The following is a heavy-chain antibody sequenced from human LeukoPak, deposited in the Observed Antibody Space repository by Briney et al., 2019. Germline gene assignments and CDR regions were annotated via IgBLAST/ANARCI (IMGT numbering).Heavy chain of an antibody. D-gene: IGHD5-24*01. Sequence: SETLSLTCSVSGDSVSSSPYYWGWIRQPPGKGLEWIGNTFSTSTLYNASLRSRVTIVVDTSKNQFSLKLTSATAADTAIYFCARYKFHNYFDPWGQRTLVVVSS. CDR2: TFSTST. V-gene: IGHV4-61*01. CDR1: GDSVSSSPYY. CDR3: ARYKFHNYFDP. J-gene: IGHJ5*02.